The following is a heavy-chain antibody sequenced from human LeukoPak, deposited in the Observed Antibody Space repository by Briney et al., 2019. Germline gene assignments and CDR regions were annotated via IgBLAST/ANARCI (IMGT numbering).Heavy chain of an antibody. CDR3: AKSQDGGRLFHFDY. J-gene: IGHJ4*02. Sequence: GGSLRLSCAASGFTFSSYAVSWVRQAPGKGLEWVSAISGSGGSTYYADSVKGRFTISRDNSKNTLYLQMNSVRAEDTAVYFCAKSQDGGRLFHFDYWGQGTLVTVSS. CDR2: ISGSGGST. V-gene: IGHV3-23*01. D-gene: IGHD1-26*01. CDR1: GFTFSSYA.